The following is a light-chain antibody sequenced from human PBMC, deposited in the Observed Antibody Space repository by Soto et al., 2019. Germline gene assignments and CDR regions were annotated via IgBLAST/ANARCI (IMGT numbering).Light chain of an antibody. CDR2: EVS. Sequence: QSVLTQPASVSGSPGQSITISCTGTSSDVGGYRYVSWYQQHPGKAPKLMIYEVSNRPSGVSNRFSGSKSGNTASLTISGLQAEDESDYYCISYTSSSTPYVFGTGTKVTVL. V-gene: IGLV2-14*01. CDR3: ISYTSSSTPYV. J-gene: IGLJ1*01. CDR1: SSDVGGYRY.